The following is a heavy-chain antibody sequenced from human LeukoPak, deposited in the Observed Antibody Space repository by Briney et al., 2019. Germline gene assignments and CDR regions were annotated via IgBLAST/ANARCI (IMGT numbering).Heavy chain of an antibody. CDR2: IHHSGST. D-gene: IGHD5-24*01. V-gene: IGHV4-34*01. J-gene: IGHJ3*02. CDR1: RGSFSDYY. Sequence: PSETLSLTCAVERGSFSDYYWTWIRQSPGKGLEWIGEIHHSGSTYYSPSLRSRATISVVPSENQFSLKLRSVTAADTAVYYCARRKMATNTHFGRAFDIWGQGTMVTVSS. CDR3: ARRKMATNTHFGRAFDI.